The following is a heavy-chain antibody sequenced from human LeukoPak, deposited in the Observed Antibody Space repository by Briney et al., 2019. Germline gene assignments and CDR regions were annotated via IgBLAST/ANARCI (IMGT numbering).Heavy chain of an antibody. CDR2: MNPNSGNT. V-gene: IGHV1-8*01. D-gene: IGHD4-23*01. Sequence: ASVKVSCKASGYTFTSYDINWVRQATGQGLEWMGWMNPNSGNTGYAQKFQGRVTMTRNTSISTAYMELSSLRSEDTAVYYCARGDWGYGGNPDDAFDIWGQGTMVTVSS. CDR1: GYTFTSYD. J-gene: IGHJ3*02. CDR3: ARGDWGYGGNPDDAFDI.